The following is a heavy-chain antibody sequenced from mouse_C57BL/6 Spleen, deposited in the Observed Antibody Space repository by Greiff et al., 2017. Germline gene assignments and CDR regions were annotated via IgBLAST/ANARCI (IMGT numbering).Heavy chain of an antibody. V-gene: IGHV1-7*01. Sequence: QVQLQQSGAELAKPGASVKLSCKASGYTFTSYWMHWVKQRPGQGLEWIGYINPSSGYTKYNQKFKDKATLPADKSSSTAYMQLSSLTYEDSAVYYCALYYGSSLSYWYFDVWGTGTTVTVSS. CDR2: INPSSGYT. D-gene: IGHD1-1*01. CDR1: GYTFTSYW. CDR3: ALYYGSSLSYWYFDV. J-gene: IGHJ1*03.